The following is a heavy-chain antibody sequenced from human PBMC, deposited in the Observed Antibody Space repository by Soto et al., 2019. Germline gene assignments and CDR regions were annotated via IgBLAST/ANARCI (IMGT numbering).Heavy chain of an antibody. J-gene: IGHJ5*02. D-gene: IGHD2-15*01. V-gene: IGHV3-30-3*01. CDR2: ISYDGSNK. CDR1: GGTFSSSG. Sequence: RLSGAPCGGTFSSSGRQSVHQTPGKGLEWVAVISYDGSNKYYADSVKGRFTISRDNSKNTLYLQMNSLRAEDTAVYYCARCRDLVEVVTARGHTWSDPWRHGTLDTVSS. CDR3: ARCRDLVEVVTARGHTWSDP.